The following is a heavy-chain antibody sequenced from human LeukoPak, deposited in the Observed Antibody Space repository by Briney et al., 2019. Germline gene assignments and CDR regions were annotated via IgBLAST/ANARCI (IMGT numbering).Heavy chain of an antibody. Sequence: GGSLRLSCAASGFSFSNFWMSWFRQAPGKGLEWVANIKPDGSEKYYVASLRGRFTISRDNAKKSLFLQMDSLAAEDTAVYYCARDQNLFSTMGDSGYYPDYWGQGTRVTVSS. CDR1: GFSFSNFW. J-gene: IGHJ4*02. V-gene: IGHV3-7*01. CDR2: IKPDGSEK. D-gene: IGHD3-22*01. CDR3: ARDQNLFSTMGDSGYYPDY.